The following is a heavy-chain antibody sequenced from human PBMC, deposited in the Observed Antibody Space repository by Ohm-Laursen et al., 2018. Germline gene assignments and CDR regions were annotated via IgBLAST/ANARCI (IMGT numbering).Heavy chain of an antibody. CDR1: GFTFSDHY. V-gene: IGHV3-11*01. D-gene: IGHD1-26*01. Sequence: GSLRLSCTASGFTFSDHYMTWIRQAPGKGLEWVSYITSSGSTIYYADSVKGRFTISRDNAKNSLYLQMNSLRPEDTAVYYCARLLSGSSPEDYWGQGTLVTVSS. CDR2: ITSSGSTI. CDR3: ARLLSGSSPEDY. J-gene: IGHJ4*02.